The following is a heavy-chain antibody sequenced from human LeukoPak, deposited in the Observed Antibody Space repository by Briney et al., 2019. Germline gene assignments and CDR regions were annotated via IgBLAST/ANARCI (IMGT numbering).Heavy chain of an antibody. CDR3: ARSLSRYSYGPFDY. CDR2: ITNSGTTI. D-gene: IGHD5-18*01. CDR1: GFTFTDYY. V-gene: IGHV3-11*01. J-gene: IGHJ4*02. Sequence: GGSLRLSCAASGFTFTDYYMSWIRQAPGKGLEWVSYITNSGTTIYYADSVKGRFTISRDNAKNSLYLQMNSLRAEDTAVYYCARSLSRYSYGPFDYWGQGTLVTVSS.